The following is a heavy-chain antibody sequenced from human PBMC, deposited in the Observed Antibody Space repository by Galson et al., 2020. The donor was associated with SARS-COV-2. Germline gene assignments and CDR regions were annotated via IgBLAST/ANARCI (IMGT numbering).Heavy chain of an antibody. CDR3: ARLDAYGPGY. CDR1: GISFSNYE. Sequence: TGRSMRLSCAAPGISFSNYEMNWVRQAPGKGLEWISYISSSGRTIHYADSVKGRFTISRDNAKSSLSLQMNSLRAEDTAVYYCARLDAYGPGYWGQGTLFTFS. V-gene: IGHV3-48*03. CDR2: ISSSGRTI. J-gene: IGHJ4*02. D-gene: IGHD2-21*01.